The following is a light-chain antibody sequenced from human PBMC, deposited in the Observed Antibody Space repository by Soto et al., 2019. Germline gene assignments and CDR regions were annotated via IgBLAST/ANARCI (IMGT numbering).Light chain of an antibody. CDR3: SSYTSTSTLYV. CDR2: DVS. CDR1: SSDIGGYNY. J-gene: IGLJ1*01. V-gene: IGLV2-14*03. Sequence: QSALTQPASVSGSPGQSITISCTGTSSDIGGYNYVSWYQQLPGKVPKLIIYDVSNRPSGVSDRFSGSKSGNAASLTISGPQAEDEADYYCSSYTSTSTLYVFGTGTKVPVL.